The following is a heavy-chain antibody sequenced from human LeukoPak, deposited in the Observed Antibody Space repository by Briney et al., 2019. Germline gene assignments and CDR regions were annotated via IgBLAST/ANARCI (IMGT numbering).Heavy chain of an antibody. Sequence: GGSLRLSCAASGFTFSSYGMRWVRQAPGKGLEWVAVIWYDGSNKYYADSVKGRFTISRDNSKNTLYLQMNSLRAEDTAVYYCARDQGYYGMDVWGQGTTVTVSS. CDR2: IWYDGSNK. J-gene: IGHJ6*02. V-gene: IGHV3-33*01. CDR3: ARDQGYYGMDV. CDR1: GFTFSSYG.